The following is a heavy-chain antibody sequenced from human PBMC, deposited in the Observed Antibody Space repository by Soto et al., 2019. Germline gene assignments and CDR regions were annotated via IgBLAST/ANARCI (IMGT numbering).Heavy chain of an antibody. Sequence: PSETLSLTCTVSGGSISSSSYYWGWIRQPPGKGLEWIGSIYYSGSTYYNPSLKSRVTISVDTSKNQFSLKLSSVTAEDTAVYYCARDGVSSTEYTWNYGTYFDYWGQGTLVTVSS. V-gene: IGHV4-39*02. D-gene: IGHD1-7*01. J-gene: IGHJ4*02. CDR1: GGSISSSSYY. CDR3: ARDGVSSTEYTWNYGTYFDY. CDR2: IYYSGST.